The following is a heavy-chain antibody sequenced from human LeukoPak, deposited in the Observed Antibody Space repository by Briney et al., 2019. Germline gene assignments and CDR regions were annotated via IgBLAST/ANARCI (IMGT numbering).Heavy chain of an antibody. CDR1: GGTFSSYT. Sequence: ASVKVSCKASGGTFSSYTISWVRQAPGQGLEWMGRIIPILGIANYAQKFQGRVTITADKSTSTAYMELSSLRSEDTAVYYCASKYFGVAGADCYYYCYMDVWGKGTTVTVSS. CDR3: ASKYFGVAGADCYYYCYMDV. V-gene: IGHV1-69*02. CDR2: IIPILGIA. J-gene: IGHJ6*03. D-gene: IGHD6-19*01.